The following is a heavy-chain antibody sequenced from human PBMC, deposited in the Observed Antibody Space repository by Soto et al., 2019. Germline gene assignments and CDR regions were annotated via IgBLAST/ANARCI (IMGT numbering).Heavy chain of an antibody. Sequence: ASVKVSCKASGGTFSSYAISWVRQAPGQGLEWMGGIIPIFGTANYAQKFQGRVTITADESTSTAYTELSSLRSEDTAVYYCARGAYYYDSSGPNDYWGQGTLVTVSS. CDR1: GGTFSSYA. CDR2: IIPIFGTA. V-gene: IGHV1-69*13. J-gene: IGHJ4*02. D-gene: IGHD3-22*01. CDR3: ARGAYYYDSSGPNDY.